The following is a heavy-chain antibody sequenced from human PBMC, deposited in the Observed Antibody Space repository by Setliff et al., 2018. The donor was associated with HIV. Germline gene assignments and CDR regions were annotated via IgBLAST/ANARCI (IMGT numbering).Heavy chain of an antibody. V-gene: IGHV1-46*01. D-gene: IGHD1-26*01. CDR3: AKAMYSGNYHSPYYFDY. Sequence: ASVKVSCKASGYTFTSYYMHWVRQAPGQGLEWMGIINPSGGSTSYAQKFQGRVTMTRDTSTSTVYMELSSLRVEDTAVYYCAKAMYSGNYHSPYYFDYWGQGTLVTAPQ. CDR1: GYTFTSYY. J-gene: IGHJ4*02. CDR2: INPSGGST.